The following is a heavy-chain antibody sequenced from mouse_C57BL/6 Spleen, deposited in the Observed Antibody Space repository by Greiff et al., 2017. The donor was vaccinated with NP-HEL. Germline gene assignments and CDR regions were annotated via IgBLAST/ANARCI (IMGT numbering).Heavy chain of an antibody. CDR2: IYPRDGST. J-gene: IGHJ2*01. D-gene: IGHD2-3*01. Sequence: QVQLQQSGPELVKPGASVQLSCKASGYTFTSYDINWVQQRPGQGLEWIGWIYPRDGSTKYNEKFKGKATLTVDTSSSTAYMELHSLTSEDSAVYFCAIYDGYYGGVFFDYWGQGTTLTVSS. CDR1: GYTFTSYD. CDR3: AIYDGYYGGVFFDY. V-gene: IGHV1-85*01.